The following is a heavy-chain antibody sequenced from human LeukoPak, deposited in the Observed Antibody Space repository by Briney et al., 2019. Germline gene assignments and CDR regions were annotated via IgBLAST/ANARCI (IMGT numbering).Heavy chain of an antibody. CDR3: ANWGRYSSGSFDI. V-gene: IGHV3-21*01. J-gene: IGHJ3*02. CDR2: ISSSSSYI. D-gene: IGHD6-19*01. Sequence: PGGSLRLSCAASGFTFSSYSMNWVRQAPGKGLECVSSISSSSSYIYYADSVKGRFTISRDNAKNSLYLQMNSLRAEDTAVYYCANWGRYSSGSFDIWGQGTMVTVPS. CDR1: GFTFSSYS.